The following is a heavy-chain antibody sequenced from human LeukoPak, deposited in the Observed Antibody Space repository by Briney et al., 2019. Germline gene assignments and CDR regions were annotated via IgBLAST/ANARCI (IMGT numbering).Heavy chain of an antibody. CDR1: GGSISSYY. J-gene: IGHJ4*02. CDR2: IYYSGST. D-gene: IGHD3-3*01. V-gene: IGHV4-59*01. CDR3: ARVVPYDFWSGYYDY. Sequence: SETLSLTCTVSGGSISSYYWSWLRQPPGKGLEWIGYIYYSGSTNYNPSLKSRVTISVDTSKNQFSLKLSSVTAADTAVYYCARVVPYDFWSGYYDYWGQGTLVTVSS.